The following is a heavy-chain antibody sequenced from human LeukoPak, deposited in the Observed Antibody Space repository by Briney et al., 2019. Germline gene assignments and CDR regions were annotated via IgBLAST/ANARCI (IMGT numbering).Heavy chain of an antibody. CDR3: ARVPGVAFDYYYMDV. Sequence: PGGSLRLSCAASGFTFEEYGMSWVRQAPGKGLEWVSSVNWDGSSTADADSVRGRFSISRDNAKNSLYLQMNSLRAEDTALYYCARVPGVAFDYYYMDVWGKGTTVTVSS. J-gene: IGHJ6*03. CDR2: VNWDGSST. CDR1: GFTFEEYG. V-gene: IGHV3-20*04. D-gene: IGHD2-15*01.